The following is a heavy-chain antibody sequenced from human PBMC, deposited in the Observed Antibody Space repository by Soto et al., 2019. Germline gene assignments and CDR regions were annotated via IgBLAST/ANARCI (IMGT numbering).Heavy chain of an antibody. CDR1: GYTFTSYG. CDR3: ARYQYYDILTGYSPFDP. Sequence: ASVKVSCKASGYTFTSYGISWVRQAPGQALEWMGWISAYNGNTNYAQKLQGRVTMTTDTSASTAYMELRSLRSDDTAVYYCARYQYYDILTGYSPFDPWGQGTLVTVSS. D-gene: IGHD3-9*01. CDR2: ISAYNGNT. V-gene: IGHV1-18*01. J-gene: IGHJ5*02.